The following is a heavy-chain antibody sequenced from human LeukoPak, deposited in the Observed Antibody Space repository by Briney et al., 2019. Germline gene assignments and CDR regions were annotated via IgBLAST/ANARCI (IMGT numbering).Heavy chain of an antibody. CDR3: ASGRQLGY. CDR1: GFTFSNYW. Sequence: GGSLRLSCAASGFTFSNYWMSWVRQAPGKGLEWVANIKEEGSEKYYVDSVKGRFTISRDNARNSLYLQMNSLRAEDTAVYDCASGRQLGYWGQGTLVTVAS. V-gene: IGHV3-7*01. J-gene: IGHJ4*02. D-gene: IGHD6-13*01. CDR2: IKEEGSEK.